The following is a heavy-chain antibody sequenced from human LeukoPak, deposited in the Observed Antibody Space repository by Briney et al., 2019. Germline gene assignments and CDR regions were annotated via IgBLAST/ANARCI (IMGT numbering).Heavy chain of an antibody. CDR3: ARGEETYYYDSSGPDV. CDR1: GGTFSSYA. J-gene: IGHJ6*02. CDR2: IIPIFGIA. V-gene: IGHV1-69*04. Sequence: SVKVSCKASGGTFSSYAISWVRQAPGQGLEWMGRIIPIFGIADYAQKFQGRVTITADKSTSTAYMELSSLRSEDTAVYYCARGEETYYYDSSGPDVWGQGTTVTVSS. D-gene: IGHD3-22*01.